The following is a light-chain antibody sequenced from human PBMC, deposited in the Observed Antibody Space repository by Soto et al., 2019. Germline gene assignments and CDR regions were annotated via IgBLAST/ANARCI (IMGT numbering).Light chain of an antibody. CDR2: DAS. V-gene: IGKV3-11*01. CDR3: QQRGNLYT. J-gene: IGKJ2*01. Sequence: EIVLTQSPATLSLSLGERATLSCRASQSVGDYLAWYQQQPGQPPRLLISDASNRAAGIPARFSGSGSATDFTLTISSLEPEDFAVYYCQQRGNLYTFGQGTKLEIK. CDR1: QSVGDY.